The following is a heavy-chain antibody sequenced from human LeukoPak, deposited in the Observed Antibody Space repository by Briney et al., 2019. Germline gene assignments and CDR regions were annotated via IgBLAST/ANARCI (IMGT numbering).Heavy chain of an antibody. CDR1: GGSISSSSYY. CDR3: AREWRDYSNYYRAHWFDP. D-gene: IGHD4-11*01. CDR2: IYYSGST. Sequence: SETLSLTCTVPGGSISSSSYYWGWIRQPPGKGLEWIGSIYYSGSTNYNPSLKSRVTISVDTSKNQFSLKLSSVTAADTAVYYCAREWRDYSNYYRAHWFDPWGQGTLVTVSS. J-gene: IGHJ5*02. V-gene: IGHV4-39*07.